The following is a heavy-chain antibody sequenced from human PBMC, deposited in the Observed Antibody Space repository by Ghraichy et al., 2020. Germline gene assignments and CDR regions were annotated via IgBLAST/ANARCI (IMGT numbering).Heavy chain of an antibody. CDR1: GGSISSYY. CDR2: IYYSGST. D-gene: IGHD1-1*01. CDR3: ARSDAGTGGDY. V-gene: IGHV4-59*01. Sequence: ETLSLTCTVSGGSISSYYWSWIRQPPGKGLEWIGYIYYSGSTNYNPSLKSRVTISVDTSKNQFSLKLSSVTAADTAVYYCARSDAGTGGDYWGQGTLVTVSS. J-gene: IGHJ4*02.